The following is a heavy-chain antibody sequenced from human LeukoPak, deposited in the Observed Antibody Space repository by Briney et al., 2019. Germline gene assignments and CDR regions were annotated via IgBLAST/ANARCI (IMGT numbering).Heavy chain of an antibody. CDR3: AREGTRGCFDY. Sequence: GASVKVSCKASGGTFSSYAISWVRQAPGQGLEWMGGIIPIFGTANYAQKFQGRVTITADESTSTAYMEPSSLRSEDTAVYYCAREGTRGCFDYWGQGTLVTVSS. V-gene: IGHV1-69*13. D-gene: IGHD6-19*01. CDR1: GGTFSSYA. J-gene: IGHJ4*02. CDR2: IIPIFGTA.